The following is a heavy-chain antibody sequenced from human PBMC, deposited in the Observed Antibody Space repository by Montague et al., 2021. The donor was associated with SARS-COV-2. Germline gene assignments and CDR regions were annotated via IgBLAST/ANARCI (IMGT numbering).Heavy chain of an antibody. CDR2: IYHSGST. CDR1: GYSISSGYY. CDR3: ARSQDCSTTSCHFDY. D-gene: IGHD2-2*01. Sequence: SETLSLTCTVSGYSISSGYYWGWIRQPPGKGLEWIGSIYHSGSTYYNPSLKSRVTISVDTSKNQFSLKLSSVTAADTAVYYCARSQDCSTTSCHFDYWGQGTLVTVS. J-gene: IGHJ4*02. V-gene: IGHV4-38-2*02.